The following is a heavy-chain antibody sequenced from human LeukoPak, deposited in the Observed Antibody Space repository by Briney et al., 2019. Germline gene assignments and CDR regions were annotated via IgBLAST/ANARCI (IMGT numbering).Heavy chain of an antibody. Sequence: PRGSLRLSCAASGFTFSSYAMSWVRQAPGKGLEWVSAISGSGGSTYYADSVKGRFTISRDNSKNTLYLQMNSLRAEDTAVYYCAKDRRSGWYFDYWGQGTLVTVSS. CDR1: GFTFSSYA. J-gene: IGHJ4*02. V-gene: IGHV3-23*01. CDR3: AKDRRSGWYFDY. D-gene: IGHD6-19*01. CDR2: ISGSGGST.